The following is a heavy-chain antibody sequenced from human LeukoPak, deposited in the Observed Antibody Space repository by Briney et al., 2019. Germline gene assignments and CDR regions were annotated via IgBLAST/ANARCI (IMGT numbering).Heavy chain of an antibody. D-gene: IGHD4-17*01. CDR3: ARDGGDEILDY. CDR1: GGSISSYY. Sequence: SETLSLTCAVSGGSISSYYWSWIRQPPGKALEWIGYIYYRGSPNYNPSLKSRVTISIDTSKNQFSLRLSSVTAADTAVYYCARDGGDEILDYWGQGTLVTVSS. V-gene: IGHV4-59*01. CDR2: IYYRGSP. J-gene: IGHJ4*02.